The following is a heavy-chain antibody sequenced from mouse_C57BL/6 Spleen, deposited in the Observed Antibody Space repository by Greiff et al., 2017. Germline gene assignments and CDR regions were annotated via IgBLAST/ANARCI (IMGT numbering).Heavy chain of an antibody. CDR1: GYTFTSYW. CDR2: IDPSDSYT. Sequence: QVQLQQPGAELVMPGASVKLSCKASGYTFTSYWMHWVKQRPGQGLEWIGEIDPSDSYTNYNQKFKGKSTLTVDKYSSTAYMQLSSLTSEDSAVYYCARGCYPGVDYWGQGTTLTVSS. D-gene: IGHD2-12*01. CDR3: ARGCYPGVDY. J-gene: IGHJ2*01. V-gene: IGHV1-69*01.